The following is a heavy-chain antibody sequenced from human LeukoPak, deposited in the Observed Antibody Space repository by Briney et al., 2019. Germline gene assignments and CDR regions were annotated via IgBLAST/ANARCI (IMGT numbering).Heavy chain of an antibody. Sequence: GGSLRLSCAASGFTFSSYSMNWVRQAPGKGLEWVSSISSSSSYIYYADSVKGRFTISRDNAKNSLYLQMSSLRAEDTAVYYCARGSGYSYGSWFDPWGQGTLVTVSS. CDR2: ISSSSSYI. CDR3: ARGSGYSYGSWFDP. CDR1: GFTFSSYS. J-gene: IGHJ5*02. D-gene: IGHD3-10*01. V-gene: IGHV3-21*01.